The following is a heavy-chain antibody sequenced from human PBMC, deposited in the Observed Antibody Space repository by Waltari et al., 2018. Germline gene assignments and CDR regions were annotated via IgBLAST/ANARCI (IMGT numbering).Heavy chain of an antibody. D-gene: IGHD3-10*01. V-gene: IGHV5-51*01. J-gene: IGHJ4*02. CDR3: ARDRTIRGVDYYDH. CDR2: IYPGDSDT. Sequence: EVQLVQSGAEVKEPGESLRISCKGSEYNFGSYWIAWGRQMPGKGLEWMGIIYPGDSDTRYSPSFEGQVTMSADKSINTAYLQWSSLKATDTATYYCARDRTIRGVDYYDHWGQGTQVTVSS. CDR1: EYNFGSYW.